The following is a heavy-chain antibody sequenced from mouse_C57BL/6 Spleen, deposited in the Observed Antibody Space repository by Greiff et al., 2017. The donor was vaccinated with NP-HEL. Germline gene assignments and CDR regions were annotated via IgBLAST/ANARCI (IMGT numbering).Heavy chain of an antibody. D-gene: IGHD2-5*01. Sequence: QVQLQQPGAELVKPGASVKLSCKASGYTFTGYWMHWVKQRPGQGLEWIGWIYPSDGDTNYNQKFKGKATLTVDKSSSTAYMQRSRLTSEDSAAYYCARTVTMDYARDDWGQGTSVTVSS. V-gene: IGHV1-74*01. CDR3: ARTVTMDYARDD. J-gene: IGHJ4*01. CDR2: IYPSDGDT. CDR1: GYTFTGYW.